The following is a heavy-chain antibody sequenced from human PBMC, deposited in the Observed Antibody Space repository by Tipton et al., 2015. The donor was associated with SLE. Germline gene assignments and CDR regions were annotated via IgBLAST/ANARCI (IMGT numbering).Heavy chain of an antibody. J-gene: IGHJ4*02. D-gene: IGHD1-26*01. CDR3: ASLAGTYSSYFRDY. V-gene: IGHV4-39*07. CDR2: MYFSGNT. CDR1: GGSISESTYS. Sequence: TLSLTCTVSGGSISESTYSWDWIRQAPGKGLEWIGSMYFSGNTYYNPFLRSRVTISADTSKNQFSLKLTSVTAADTAVYYFASLAGTYSSYFRDYWGRGALVSVSS.